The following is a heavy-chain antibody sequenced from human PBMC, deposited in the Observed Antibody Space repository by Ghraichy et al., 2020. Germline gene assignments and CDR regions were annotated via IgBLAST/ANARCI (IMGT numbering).Heavy chain of an antibody. CDR2: INHSGST. V-gene: IGHV4-34*01. J-gene: IGHJ3*02. Sequence: SETLSLTCAVYGGSFSGYYWSWIRQPPGKGLEWIGEINHSGSTNYNPSLKSRVTISVDTSKNQFSLKLSSVTAADTAVYYCARVDPHAYCSSTSCYTGRRKAAFDIWGQGTMVTVSS. D-gene: IGHD2-2*02. CDR1: GGSFSGYY. CDR3: ARVDPHAYCSSTSCYTGRRKAAFDI.